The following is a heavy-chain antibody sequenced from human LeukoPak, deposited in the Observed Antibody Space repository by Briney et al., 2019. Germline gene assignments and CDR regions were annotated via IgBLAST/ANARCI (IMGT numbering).Heavy chain of an antibody. CDR2: INPNSGGT. V-gene: IGHV1-2*02. J-gene: IGHJ6*03. D-gene: IGHD3-3*01. Sequence: EASVKVSCKASGYTFTGYYMHWVRQAPGQGLEWMGWINPNSGGTNYAQKFQGRVTMTRDTSISTAYMELSRLRSDDTAVYYCARSQLRFLEWLSDMDVWGKGTTVTVSS. CDR3: ARSQLRFLEWLSDMDV. CDR1: GYTFTGYY.